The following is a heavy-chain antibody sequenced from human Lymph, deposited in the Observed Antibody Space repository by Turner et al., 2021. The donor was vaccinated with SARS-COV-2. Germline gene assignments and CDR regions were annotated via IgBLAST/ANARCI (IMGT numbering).Heavy chain of an antibody. V-gene: IGHV4-59*08. Sequence: QVQLQESGPGLVKPSETLSLTCTVSGGSISSYYWSWIRQPPGKGLEWIGYIYYSGSTNYNPSLKSRVTLSVDTSKNQFSLKLSSVTAADTAVYYCASYYYDSSGYSYGFDYWGQGTLVTVSS. J-gene: IGHJ4*02. CDR1: GGSISSYY. CDR3: ASYYYDSSGYSYGFDY. D-gene: IGHD3-22*01. CDR2: IYYSGST.